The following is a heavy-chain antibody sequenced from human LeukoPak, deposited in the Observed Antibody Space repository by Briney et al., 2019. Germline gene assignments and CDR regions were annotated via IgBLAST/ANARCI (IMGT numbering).Heavy chain of an antibody. Sequence: PGGSLRLSCAASGFTFRSYSMNWVRQAPGKGLEWVSYISSSSSYIYYADSVKGRFTISRDNAKNSLYLQMNSLRAEDTAVYYCARGVELTGYSDYWGRGTLVTVSS. D-gene: IGHD3-9*01. J-gene: IGHJ4*02. V-gene: IGHV3-21*01. CDR1: GFTFRSYS. CDR2: ISSSSSYI. CDR3: ARGVELTGYSDY.